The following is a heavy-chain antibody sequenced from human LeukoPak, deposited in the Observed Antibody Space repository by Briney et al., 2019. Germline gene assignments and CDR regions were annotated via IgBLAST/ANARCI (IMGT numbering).Heavy chain of an antibody. D-gene: IGHD3-16*01. J-gene: IGHJ3*02. Sequence: GASVKVSCKASGYTFTNYGISWVRQAPGQGLEWMGWISAYSDDTNYAQKFQGRVTMTRDTSTSTAYMELRSLRSDDTAVYYCARDPGSYGDAFDIWGQGTMVTVSA. V-gene: IGHV1-18*01. CDR1: GYTFTNYG. CDR3: ARDPGSYGDAFDI. CDR2: ISAYSDDT.